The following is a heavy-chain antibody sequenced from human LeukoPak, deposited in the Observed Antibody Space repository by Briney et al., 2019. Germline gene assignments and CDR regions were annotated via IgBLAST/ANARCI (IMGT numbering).Heavy chain of an antibody. CDR3: ARGGTYNGILSFDP. CDR2: IYYNGNT. J-gene: IGHJ5*02. CDR1: GGSISSYY. Sequence: SETLSLTCSVSGGSISSYYWSWIRQPPGKGLEWIGYIYYNGNTNYSPSLKSRVTISLDTSKIQFSLKLTSVTAADTAVYYCARGGTYNGILSFDPWGRGTLVTVSS. D-gene: IGHD3-9*01. V-gene: IGHV4-59*01.